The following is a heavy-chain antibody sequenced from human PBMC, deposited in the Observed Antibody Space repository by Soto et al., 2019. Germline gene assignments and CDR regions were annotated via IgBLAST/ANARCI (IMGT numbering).Heavy chain of an antibody. CDR2: ISGSGGST. Sequence: VGSLRLSCAASGFTFSSYALSWVRQAPGKGLEWVSAISGSGGSTYYADSVKGRFTISRDNSQNTLYLQMNSLRAEDTAVYYCANIFNWKYFDYWGQGTLVTVSS. J-gene: IGHJ4*02. D-gene: IGHD1-1*01. CDR3: ANIFNWKYFDY. V-gene: IGHV3-23*01. CDR1: GFTFSSYA.